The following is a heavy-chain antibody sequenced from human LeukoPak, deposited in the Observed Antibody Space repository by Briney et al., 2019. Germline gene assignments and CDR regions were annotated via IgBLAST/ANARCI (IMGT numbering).Heavy chain of an antibody. CDR3: ARRRHNFDFYDV. CDR1: GDSIISNIYW. D-gene: IGHD3/OR15-3a*01. V-gene: IGHV4-39*01. J-gene: IGHJ3*01. CDR2: TFYTGRT. Sequence: PSETLSLTCTVSGDSIISNIYWWDWVRLPPGKGLEWIGATFYTGRTFYSASLKSRVTISVDTSKNQFSLDLSSATAADTAVYYCARRRHNFDFYDVWGQGTRVTVSS.